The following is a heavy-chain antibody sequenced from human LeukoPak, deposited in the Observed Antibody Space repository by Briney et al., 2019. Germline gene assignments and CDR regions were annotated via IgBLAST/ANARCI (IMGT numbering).Heavy chain of an antibody. CDR3: ARRSYYDSGDYYYDF. V-gene: IGHV5-51*01. Sequence: ESLKISCKGSGYSFTNYWIGWVRQMPGKGLEWMGIIYPDDSDTTYSPSFQGQVTISADKSISTAYLQWSSLKASDTAMYYCARRSYYDSGDYYYDFWGQGTLATVS. J-gene: IGHJ4*02. CDR1: GYSFTNYW. D-gene: IGHD3-22*01. CDR2: IYPDDSDT.